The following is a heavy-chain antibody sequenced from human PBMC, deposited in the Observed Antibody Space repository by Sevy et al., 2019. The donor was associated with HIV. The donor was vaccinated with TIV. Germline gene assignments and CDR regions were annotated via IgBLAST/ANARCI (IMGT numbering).Heavy chain of an antibody. CDR1: GFTFDDYG. Sequence: GGSLRLFCAASGFTFDDYGMSWVRQAPGKGLEWVSSIIGNGVLTSYVESVKGRFTISRDNAENSLYLQMNSLRAEDTALYFCAREESCGGDCYYFDYWGQGTLVTVSS. CDR3: AREESCGGDCYYFDY. J-gene: IGHJ4*02. D-gene: IGHD2-21*02. V-gene: IGHV3-20*04. CDR2: IIGNGVLT.